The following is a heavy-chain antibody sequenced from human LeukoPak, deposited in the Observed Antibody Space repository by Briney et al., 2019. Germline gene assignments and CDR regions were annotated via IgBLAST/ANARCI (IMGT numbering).Heavy chain of an antibody. D-gene: IGHD6-13*01. CDR2: ISYDGSNK. CDR3: ARVYSSSWYGSDYYYGMDV. Sequence: GGSLRLSCAVSGFTFSGFGMHWVRQAPGKGLEWVAVISYDGSNKYYADSVKGRFTISRDNSKNTLYLQMNSLRAEDTAVYYCARVYSSSWYGSDYYYGMDVWGQGTTVTVSS. V-gene: IGHV3-30*03. CDR1: GFTFSGFG. J-gene: IGHJ6*02.